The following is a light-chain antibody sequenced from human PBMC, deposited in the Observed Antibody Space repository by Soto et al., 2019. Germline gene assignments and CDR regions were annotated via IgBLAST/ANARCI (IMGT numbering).Light chain of an antibody. CDR3: QQYNNWPRGT. CDR1: QSVSSN. V-gene: IGKV3-15*01. CDR2: GAS. Sequence: EIVMTQSPATLSVSPGERATLSCRASQSVSSNLAWYQQKPGQAPRFLIYGASTRATGIPARFSGRGSGTEFTLTISSLQSEDFAVYYCQQYNNWPRGTFGQGTRLEIK. J-gene: IGKJ5*01.